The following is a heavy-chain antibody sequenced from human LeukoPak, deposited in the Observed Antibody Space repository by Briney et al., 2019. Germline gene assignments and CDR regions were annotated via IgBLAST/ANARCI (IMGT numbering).Heavy chain of an antibody. Sequence: GGSLRLSCAASGFTFSDYYMSWIRQAPGKGLEWVAFVRYDGSNKYYADSVKGRFTISRDNSKNTLYLQMNSLRAEDTAVYYCAKGDYYYMDVWGKGTTVTVSS. CDR1: GFTFSDYY. CDR3: AKGDYYYMDV. CDR2: VRYDGSNK. V-gene: IGHV3-30*02. J-gene: IGHJ6*03.